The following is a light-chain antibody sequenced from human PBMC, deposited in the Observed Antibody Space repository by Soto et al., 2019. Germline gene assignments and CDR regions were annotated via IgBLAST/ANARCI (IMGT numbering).Light chain of an antibody. J-gene: IGLJ1*01. CDR3: SSYTSSSTYV. V-gene: IGLV2-14*01. CDR2: DVT. CDR1: RSDVGGYNY. Sequence: QSVLTRRASVSGSPGQSITLSCTGTRSDVGGYNYVSWYQQHPGKVPKLMIYDVTNRPSGISNRFSASKSGNTASLTISGLQAEDEADYYCSSYTSSSTYVFGTGTKVTVL.